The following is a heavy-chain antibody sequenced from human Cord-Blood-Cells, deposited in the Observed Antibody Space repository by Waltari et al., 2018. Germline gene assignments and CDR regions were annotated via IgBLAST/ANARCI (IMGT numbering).Heavy chain of an antibody. CDR3: ARTILTGRHDAFDI. D-gene: IGHD1-20*01. CDR2: IFSNDEK. J-gene: IGHJ3*02. V-gene: IGHV2-26*01. CDR1: GFSLSNARMG. Sequence: QVTLKESGPVLVKPTETLTLTCTVSGFSLSNARMGVSWIRQPPGKALEWLAHIFSNDEKSYSTSRKSRLTSSKDTSKSQVVLTMTNMDPVDTATYYCARTILTGRHDAFDIWGQGTMVTVSS.